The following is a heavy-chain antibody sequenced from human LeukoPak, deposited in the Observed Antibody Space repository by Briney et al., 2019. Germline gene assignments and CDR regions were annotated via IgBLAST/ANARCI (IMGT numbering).Heavy chain of an antibody. CDR1: GFTFSSYA. Sequence: GGSLRLSCSASGFTFSSYAMHWVRQAPGKRLEYVSAISSNGDNTYYADSVKGRFTISRDNSKNTLYLQMNSLRAEDTAVYYCAKDQQLVREIDYWGQGTLVTVSS. D-gene: IGHD6-13*01. CDR3: AKDQQLVREIDY. V-gene: IGHV3-64*04. J-gene: IGHJ4*02. CDR2: ISSNGDNT.